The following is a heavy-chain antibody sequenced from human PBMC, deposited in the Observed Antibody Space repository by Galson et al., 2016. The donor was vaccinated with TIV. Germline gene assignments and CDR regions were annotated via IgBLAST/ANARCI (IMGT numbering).Heavy chain of an antibody. D-gene: IGHD3-9*01. CDR3: TSPSGGLTDWHLKFDY. J-gene: IGHJ4*02. Sequence: SVKVSCKASGGTFSSFAINWVRQAPGQGLQWVGGIIPIFSTPKYARRFQGRVTLTADESTSTAYMELSSLRSDDTAVYYCTSPSGGLTDWHLKFDYWGQGTLVTVSS. CDR1: GGTFSSFA. V-gene: IGHV1-69*13. CDR2: IIPIFSTP.